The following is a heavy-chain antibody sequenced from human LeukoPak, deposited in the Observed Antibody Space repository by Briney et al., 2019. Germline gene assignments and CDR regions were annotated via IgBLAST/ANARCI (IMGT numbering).Heavy chain of an antibody. CDR3: ARVAMAENYYDSSGYFDY. CDR1: GDSISSYY. J-gene: IGHJ4*02. Sequence: SETLSLTCTVSGDSISSYYWSWIRQPPGKGLEWIGYIYYDGSTNYNPSLKSRVTISVDTSKNQFSLKLSSMTATDAAVYYCARVAMAENYYDSSGYFDYWGQGTLVTVSS. D-gene: IGHD3-22*01. CDR2: IYYDGST. V-gene: IGHV4-59*01.